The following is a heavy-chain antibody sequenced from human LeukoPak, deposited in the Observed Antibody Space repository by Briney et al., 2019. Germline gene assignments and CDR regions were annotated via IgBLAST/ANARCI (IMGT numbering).Heavy chain of an antibody. CDR1: GGSISSHF. CDR2: ISTNGDT. J-gene: IGHJ5*02. D-gene: IGHD2-8*02. V-gene: IGHV4-4*07. Sequence: SETLSLTCTVSGGSISSHFCSWIRQPAGKGLEWIGRISTNGDTNYNPSLRSRITMSVDTSENQFSLKLSSVTAADTAVYYCARGDIVLGGGRNWFDPWGQGTLVTVSS. CDR3: ARGDIVLGGGRNWFDP.